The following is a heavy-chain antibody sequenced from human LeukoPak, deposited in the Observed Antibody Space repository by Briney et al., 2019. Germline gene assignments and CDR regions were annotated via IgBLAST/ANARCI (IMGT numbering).Heavy chain of an antibody. V-gene: IGHV1-2*02. CDR3: ARGESGVVVPAADAFDI. D-gene: IGHD2-2*01. Sequence: ASVKVSCKASGYTFTGYYMHWVRQAPGQGLEWMGWINPNSGGTNYAQKFQGRVTMTRDTSISTAYMELSRLRSDDTAVYYCARGESGVVVPAADAFDIWGQGTMVTVSS. CDR2: INPNSGGT. J-gene: IGHJ3*02. CDR1: GYTFTGYY.